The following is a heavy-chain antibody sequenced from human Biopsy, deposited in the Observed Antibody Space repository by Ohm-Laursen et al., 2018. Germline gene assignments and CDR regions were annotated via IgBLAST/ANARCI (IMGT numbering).Heavy chain of an antibody. Sequence: ESLKISCKGSGYSFGNFWIGWVRQLPGKGLEWMGSIYPGDSDSKYSQSFQGQVTISVDASVSIAYLQWSSLKASDTAMYYCARSSAAGFYFYGMEIWGQGTMVTASS. J-gene: IGHJ6*02. CDR1: GYSFGNFW. CDR2: IYPGDSDS. CDR3: ARSSAAGFYFYGMEI. V-gene: IGHV5-51*01. D-gene: IGHD2-15*01.